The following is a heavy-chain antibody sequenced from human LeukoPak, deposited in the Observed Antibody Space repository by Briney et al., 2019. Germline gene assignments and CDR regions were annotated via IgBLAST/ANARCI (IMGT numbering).Heavy chain of an antibody. CDR2: ISYDGSNK. D-gene: IGHD1-26*01. CDR1: GFTFSSYG. CDR3: AKDSPSGSYSNGVDY. J-gene: IGHJ4*02. V-gene: IGHV3-30*18. Sequence: GRSLRLSCAASGFTFSSYGMHWVRQAPGKGLEWVAVISYDGSNKYYADSVKGRFTISRDNSKNTLYLQMNSLRAEDTAVYYCAKDSPSGSYSNGVDYWGQGTPVTVSS.